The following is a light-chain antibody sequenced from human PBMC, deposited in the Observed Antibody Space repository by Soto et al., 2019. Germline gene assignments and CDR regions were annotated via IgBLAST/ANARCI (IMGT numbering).Light chain of an antibody. CDR1: QNIDTY. V-gene: IGKV1-39*01. CDR2: AAS. Sequence: DFQLTQSPSSLSASVGDRVTITCRASQNIDTYLNWYQHKPGKAPELLIYAASSLQSGVPSRFSGSGSGTDFTLAINTLQPEDVATYYCQETYSTPGLTFGGGTKVEIK. J-gene: IGKJ4*01. CDR3: QETYSTPGLT.